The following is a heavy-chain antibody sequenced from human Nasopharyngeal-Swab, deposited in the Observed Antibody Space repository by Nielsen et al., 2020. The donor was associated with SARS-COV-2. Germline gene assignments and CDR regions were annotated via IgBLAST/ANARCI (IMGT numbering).Heavy chain of an antibody. Sequence: WVRHAPGQGLEWMGWISAYNGNTNYAQKLQGRVTMTTDTSTSTAYMELRSLRSDDTAVYYCARDGDYDILTGHGGWFDPWGQGTLVTVSS. CDR3: ARDGDYDILTGHGGWFDP. J-gene: IGHJ5*02. V-gene: IGHV1-18*01. D-gene: IGHD3-9*01. CDR2: ISAYNGNT.